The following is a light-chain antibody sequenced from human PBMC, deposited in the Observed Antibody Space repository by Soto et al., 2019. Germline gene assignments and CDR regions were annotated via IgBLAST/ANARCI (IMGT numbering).Light chain of an antibody. CDR1: QSVSSTY. CDR3: QQYGSSSWT. V-gene: IGKV3-20*01. Sequence: IALTQSPAPLSLSLGERASHPRSHSQSVSSTYLAWYQQQPGQAPRLLIYGSSNRATGIPDRFSGSGSGTDFTLTISRLEPEDFAVYYCQQYGSSSWTFGQGTKVDI. CDR2: GSS. J-gene: IGKJ1*01.